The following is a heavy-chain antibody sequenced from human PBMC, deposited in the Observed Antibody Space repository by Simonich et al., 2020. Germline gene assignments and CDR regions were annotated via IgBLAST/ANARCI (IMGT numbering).Heavy chain of an antibody. V-gene: IGHV3-30*07. Sequence: QVQLVESGGGVVQPGRSLRLSCAASGFTFSSYAMHRVRQAPGKGLRGVAVITYDVSNKYYADSVKGRFTISRDNSKNTLYLQMNSRRAEDTAVYYCAREGAGNDAFDIWGQGTMVTVSS. CDR3: AREGAGNDAFDI. CDR1: GFTFSSYA. CDR2: ITYDVSNK. D-gene: IGHD1-26*01. J-gene: IGHJ3*02.